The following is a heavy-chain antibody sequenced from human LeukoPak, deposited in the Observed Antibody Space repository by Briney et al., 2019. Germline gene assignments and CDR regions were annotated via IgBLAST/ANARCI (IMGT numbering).Heavy chain of an antibody. CDR2: ISSSSSTI. CDR1: GFTFSSYS. D-gene: IGHD6-6*01. J-gene: IGHJ6*03. Sequence: QPGGSLRLSCAASGFTFSSYSMNWVRQAPGKGLEWVSYISSSSSTIYYADSVKGRFTISRDNAKNSLYLQMNSLRAEDTAVYYCTRVPRSSSSRYYYMDVWGEGTTVTVSS. CDR3: TRVPRSSSSRYYYMDV. V-gene: IGHV3-48*01.